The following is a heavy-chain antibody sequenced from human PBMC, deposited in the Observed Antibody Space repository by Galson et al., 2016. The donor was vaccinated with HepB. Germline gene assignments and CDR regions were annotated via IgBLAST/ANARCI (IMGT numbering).Heavy chain of an antibody. CDR1: GGSFTDYY. D-gene: IGHD4-11*01. V-gene: IGHV4-34*01. J-gene: IGHJ6*02. Sequence: ETLSLTCAVYGGSFTDYYWSWIRQPPGKGLEWIGEINHSGRTKYNPSLKSLVTISVDTSKNQFSIHVRSVTAADTAGYYCARGSHLKTSVYFALDVWGQGTTVTVSS. CDR2: INHSGRT. CDR3: ARGSHLKTSVYFALDV.